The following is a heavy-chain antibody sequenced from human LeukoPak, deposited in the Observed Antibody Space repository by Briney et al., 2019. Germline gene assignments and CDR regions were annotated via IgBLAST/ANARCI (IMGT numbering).Heavy chain of an antibody. CDR3: AKGNSVSWAFDI. V-gene: IGHV3-30*18. D-gene: IGHD1-26*01. Sequence: PGGSLRLSCVVSGFTFSSYGMHWVRQAPGKGLEWVAVISYDGSNKYYADSVKGRYTISRDNSKNTLYLQMNSLRVEDTAVYYCAKGNSVSWAFDIWGQGTMVTVSS. CDR1: GFTFSSYG. CDR2: ISYDGSNK. J-gene: IGHJ3*02.